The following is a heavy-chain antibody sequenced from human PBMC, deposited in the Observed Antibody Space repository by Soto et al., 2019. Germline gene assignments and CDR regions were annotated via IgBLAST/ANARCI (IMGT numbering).Heavy chain of an antibody. CDR3: ARLEGCSSTSCYNWYFDL. D-gene: IGHD2-2*02. Sequence: QLQLQESGPGLVKPSETLSLTCTVSGGSISSSSYYWGWIRQPPGKGLEWIGSIYYSGSTYYNPSLKSRVTISVDTSKNQFSLKLSSVTAADTAVYYCARLEGCSSTSCYNWYFDLWGRGTLVTVSS. CDR1: GGSISSSSYY. CDR2: IYYSGST. V-gene: IGHV4-39*01. J-gene: IGHJ2*01.